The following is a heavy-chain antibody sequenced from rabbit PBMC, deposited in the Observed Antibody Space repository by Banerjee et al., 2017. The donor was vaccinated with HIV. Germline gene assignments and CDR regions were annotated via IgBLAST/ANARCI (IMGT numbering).Heavy chain of an antibody. V-gene: IGHV1S40*01. CDR3: ARAYASGWHWLTL. Sequence: QSLEESGGDLVKPGASLTLTCTASGFSFNNNYYMCWVRQAPGKGLEWIGCIYSGDGSTYYASWAKGRFTISKASSTTVTLQMTSLTAADTATYFCARAYASGWHWLTLWGQGTLVTVS. CDR1: GFSFNNNYY. D-gene: IGHD1-1*01. CDR2: IYSGDGST. J-gene: IGHJ4*01.